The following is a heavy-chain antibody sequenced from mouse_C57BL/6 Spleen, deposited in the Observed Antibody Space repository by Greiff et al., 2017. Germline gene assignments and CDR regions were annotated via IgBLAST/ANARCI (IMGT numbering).Heavy chain of an antibody. CDR1: GYAFSSSW. CDR3: APDSSGYDY. Sequence: QVQLKQSGPELVKPGASVKISCKASGYAFSSSWMNWVKQRPGTGLEWIGRIYPGDGDTNYNGKFKGKATLTSAKSSSTAYMQLSSLTSDDSAVYFCAPDSSGYDYWGQGTTLTVSS. CDR2: IYPGDGDT. D-gene: IGHD3-2*02. V-gene: IGHV1-82*01. J-gene: IGHJ2*01.